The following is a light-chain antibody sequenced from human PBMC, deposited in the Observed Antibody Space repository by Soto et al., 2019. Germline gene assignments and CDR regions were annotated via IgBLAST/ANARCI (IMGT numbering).Light chain of an antibody. CDR1: SSDIGDYDY. V-gene: IGLV2-14*01. Sequence: QSVLTQPASVSGSPGQSITISCTGTSSDIGDYDYVSWYQQHPGKAPKLIVYEVTNRPSGVSDRSSGSKSGNTASLSISGLQSEDEADYYCTSYTTLTTYIFGTGTKVTVL. J-gene: IGLJ1*01. CDR3: TSYTTLTTYI. CDR2: EVT.